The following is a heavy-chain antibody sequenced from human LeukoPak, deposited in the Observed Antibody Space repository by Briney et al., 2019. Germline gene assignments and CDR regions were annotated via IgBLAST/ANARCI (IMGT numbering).Heavy chain of an antibody. CDR3: ASGNYFDY. Sequence: GGSLRLSCAASGFTFSSYAMNWVRQTPGKGLECVANIKPDGTEKYYVDSVKGRFTISRDNAKNSLYLQMNSLRAEDTAVYYCASGNYFDYWGQGTLVTVSS. D-gene: IGHD1-26*01. J-gene: IGHJ4*02. CDR2: IKPDGTEK. CDR1: GFTFSSYA. V-gene: IGHV3-7*01.